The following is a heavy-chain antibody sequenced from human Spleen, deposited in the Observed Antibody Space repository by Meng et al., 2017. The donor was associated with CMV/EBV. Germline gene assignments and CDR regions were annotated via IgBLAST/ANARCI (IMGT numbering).Heavy chain of an antibody. CDR3: ARVGYSGRSGNWFDP. Sequence: GGSVSSGSCYWSWIRQPPGKGLEWIGYIYYSGSTNYTPSLKSRVTISVDTSKNQFSLKLSSVTAADTAVYYCARVGYSGRSGNWFDPWGQGTLVTVSS. CDR1: GGSVSSGSCY. J-gene: IGHJ5*02. CDR2: IYYSGST. V-gene: IGHV4-61*01. D-gene: IGHD1-26*01.